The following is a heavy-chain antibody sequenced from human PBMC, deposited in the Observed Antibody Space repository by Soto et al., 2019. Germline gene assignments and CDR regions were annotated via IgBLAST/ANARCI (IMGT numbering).Heavy chain of an antibody. CDR1: GGSISSSSYY. J-gene: IGHJ4*02. D-gene: IGHD3-16*01. V-gene: IGHV4-39*01. Sequence: QLQLQESGPGLVKPSETLSLTCTVSGGSISSSSYYWGWIRQPPGKGLEWIGSIYYSGSTSYNPSLKSRVTISVDTSKNQFSLKLSSVTAADTAVYYCARHGVTDYFDYWGQGTLVTVSS. CDR3: ARHGVTDYFDY. CDR2: IYYSGST.